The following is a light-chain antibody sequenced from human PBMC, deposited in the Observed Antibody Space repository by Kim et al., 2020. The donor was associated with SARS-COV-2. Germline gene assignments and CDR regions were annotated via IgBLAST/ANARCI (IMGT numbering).Light chain of an antibody. V-gene: IGLV2-14*03. Sequence: QSALTQPASVSGSPGQSITISCTGTSSDVGGYNYVSWYQHHPGKAPKLMIYDVSRRPSGVSNRFSGSKSGNTASLTISGLQAEDEADYYCTSYTSSRTRVFGGGTQLTVL. CDR3: TSYTSSRTRV. J-gene: IGLJ7*01. CDR1: SSDVGGYNY. CDR2: DVS.